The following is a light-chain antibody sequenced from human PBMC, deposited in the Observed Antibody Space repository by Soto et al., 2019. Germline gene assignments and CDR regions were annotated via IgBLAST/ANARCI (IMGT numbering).Light chain of an antibody. J-gene: IGLJ2*01. V-gene: IGLV6-57*02. CDR2: EDN. CDR3: QSYDSSNLVV. CDR1: SGSIASNY. Sequence: NFMLTQPHSVSASPGKTVTISCTGSSGSIASNYVQWYQQRPGSAPTTVIYEDNLTPSGVPDRFSGSIDSSSNSASLTISGLKTEDEADYYCQSYDSSNLVVFGGGTKLTVL.